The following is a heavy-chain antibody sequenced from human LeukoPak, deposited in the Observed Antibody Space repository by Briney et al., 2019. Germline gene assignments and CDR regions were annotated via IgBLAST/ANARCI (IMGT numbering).Heavy chain of an antibody. V-gene: IGHV3-74*01. CDR1: GFTFNNYW. Sequence: GGSLRLSCAASGFTFNNYWMHWVRQVPGKGLVWVSRINSDGSRTNYVNSAKGRFTISRDNAKNSLYLHMNSLRAEDTAVYYCARDYGGSSPFDYWGQGTLVTVSS. CDR2: INSDGSRT. D-gene: IGHD4-23*01. J-gene: IGHJ4*02. CDR3: ARDYGGSSPFDY.